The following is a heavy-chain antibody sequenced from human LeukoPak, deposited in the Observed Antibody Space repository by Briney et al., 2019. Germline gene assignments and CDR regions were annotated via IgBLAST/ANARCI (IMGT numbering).Heavy chain of an antibody. CDR1: GFIVTNNY. J-gene: IGHJ4*02. D-gene: IGHD2-8*01. CDR2: AYSGGST. V-gene: IGHV3-66*01. CDR3: ARDPPAVLIDTYG. Sequence: GGSLRLSCTASGFIVTNNYINWVRQAPGKGLEWVSLAYSGGSTYYADSVKGRFTISRDNSKNMVYLQMNSLRAEDTAMYYCARDPPAVLIDTYGWGQGTLVTVSS.